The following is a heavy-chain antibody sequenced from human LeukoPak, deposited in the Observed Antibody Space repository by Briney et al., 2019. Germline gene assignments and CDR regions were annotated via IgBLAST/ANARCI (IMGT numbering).Heavy chain of an antibody. J-gene: IGHJ2*01. CDR2: ISYSGST. CDR3: ARVRIPPDSYWYFDL. Sequence: SETLSLTCTVSGGSISTYYWSWIRQPPGRGLECIGYISYSGSTNYNPSLKSRVTMSLDTSKNQFSLQLTSVTAAGTAVYYCARVRIPPDSYWYFDLWGRGTLVTVSS. CDR1: GGSISTYY. V-gene: IGHV4-59*01. D-gene: IGHD2-15*01.